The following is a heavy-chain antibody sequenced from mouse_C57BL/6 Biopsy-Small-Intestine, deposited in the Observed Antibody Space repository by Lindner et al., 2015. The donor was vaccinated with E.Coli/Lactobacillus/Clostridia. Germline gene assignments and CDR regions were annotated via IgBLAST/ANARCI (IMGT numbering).Heavy chain of an antibody. CDR3: ARGGYCSGGSCYYDAFDI. D-gene: IGHD1-1*02. J-gene: IGHJ3*01. CDR1: GYTFTSYD. V-gene: IGHV1-81*01. Sequence: SVKVSCKASGYTFTSYDINWVRQATGQGLEWMGWMNPNSGNTGYAQKFQGRVTMTRNTSISTAYMELSSLRSEDTAVYYCARGGYCSGGSCYYDAFDIWGQGTMVTVSS. CDR2: MNPNSGNT.